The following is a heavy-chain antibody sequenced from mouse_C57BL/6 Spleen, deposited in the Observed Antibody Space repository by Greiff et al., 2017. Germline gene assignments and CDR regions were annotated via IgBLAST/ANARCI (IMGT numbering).Heavy chain of an antibody. CDR3: TSITTVVATSPYFDY. V-gene: IGHV14-1*01. CDR2: IDPEDGDT. CDR1: GFNIKDYY. D-gene: IGHD1-1*01. Sequence: VQLQQSGAELVRPGASVKLSCTASGFNIKDYYMHWVKQRPEQGLEWIGRIDPEDGDTEYAPKFQGKATMTADTSSNTAYLQLSSLTSEDTAVYYCTSITTVVATSPYFDYWGQGTTLTVSS. J-gene: IGHJ2*01.